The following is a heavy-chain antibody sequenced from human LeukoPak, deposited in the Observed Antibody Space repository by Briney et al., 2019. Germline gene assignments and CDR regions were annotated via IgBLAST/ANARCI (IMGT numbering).Heavy chain of an antibody. J-gene: IGHJ4*02. CDR3: ARCTTGRTFGSLREIKRSREIDY. Sequence: GGSLRLSCAASGFTFSSYWMSWVRQAPGKGLEWVANIKQDGSEKYYVDSVKGRFTISRDNAKNSLSLQMNSLRAEDTAVYYCARCTTGRTFGSLREIKRSREIDYWGQGTLVTVSS. CDR1: GFTFSSYW. D-gene: IGHD1-1*01. V-gene: IGHV3-7*01. CDR2: IKQDGSEK.